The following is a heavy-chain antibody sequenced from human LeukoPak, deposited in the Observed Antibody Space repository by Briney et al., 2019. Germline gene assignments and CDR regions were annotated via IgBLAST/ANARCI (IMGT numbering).Heavy chain of an antibody. CDR2: IYYSGST. D-gene: IGHD5-24*01. V-gene: IGHV4-59*11. CDR3: ASGRWRNYFDY. J-gene: IGHJ4*02. CDR1: GGSISSHY. Sequence: SETLSLTCTVSGGSISSHYWSWIRQPPGKGLEWIGYIYYSGSTNYNPSLKSRVTISVDTSKNQFSLKLSSVTAADTAVYYCASGRWRNYFDYWDQGTLVTVSS.